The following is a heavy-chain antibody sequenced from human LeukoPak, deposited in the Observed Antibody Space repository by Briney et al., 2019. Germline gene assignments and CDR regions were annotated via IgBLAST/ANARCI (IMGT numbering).Heavy chain of an antibody. D-gene: IGHD6-19*01. V-gene: IGHV4-59*11. J-gene: IGHJ4*02. CDR3: AREVAGISDY. CDR2: IHYSGSP. Sequence: SETLSLTCTVSGGSHYWSWIRQAPGKGLEWIAYIHYSGSPRYNPSLKSRVTISVDTSKNQFSLKLSSVTAADTAVYYCAREVAGISDYWGQGTLVTVSS. CDR1: GGSHY.